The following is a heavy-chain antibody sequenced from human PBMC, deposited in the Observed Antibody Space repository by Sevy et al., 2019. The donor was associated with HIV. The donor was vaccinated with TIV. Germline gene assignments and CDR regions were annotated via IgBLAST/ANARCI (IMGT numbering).Heavy chain of an antibody. Sequence: GGSLRLSCAASGFTFSRNYMSWVRQAPGKGLEWVSVIYSGGSTYYADSVKGRFTISRDNSKNTLYLQMNSLRAEDTAVYYCARDNNYDSSGYYSDYWGQGTLVTVSS. J-gene: IGHJ4*02. CDR1: GFTFSRNY. V-gene: IGHV3-53*01. D-gene: IGHD3-22*01. CDR3: ARDNNYDSSGYYSDY. CDR2: IYSGGST.